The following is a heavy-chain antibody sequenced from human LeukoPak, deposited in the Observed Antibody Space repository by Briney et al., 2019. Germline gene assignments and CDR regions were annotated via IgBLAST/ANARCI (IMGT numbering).Heavy chain of an antibody. CDR2: IYYSGST. V-gene: IGHV4-59*01. D-gene: IGHD1-1*01. J-gene: IGHJ5*02. CDR1: GGSISSYY. Sequence: PSETLSLTCTVSGGSISSYYWGWIRQPPGKGLEWIGYIYYSGSTNYNPSLKSRVTISVDTSKNQFSLKLSSVTAADTAVYYCARDGTGYNWNSNWFDPWGQGTLVTVSS. CDR3: ARDGTGYNWNSNWFDP.